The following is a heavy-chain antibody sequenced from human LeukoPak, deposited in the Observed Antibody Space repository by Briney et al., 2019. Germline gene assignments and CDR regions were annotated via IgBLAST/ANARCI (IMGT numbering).Heavy chain of an antibody. D-gene: IGHD2-2*01. V-gene: IGHV3-48*01. Sequence: PGGSLRLSCAASGFTFNSYSMNWVRQAPGKGLEWVSYISSSSNTIYYADSVKGRFTISRDNAKNSLYLQLNSLRAEDTAAYYCAPGYCTSTSCSHYFEHWGQGTLATVSS. CDR3: APGYCTSTSCSHYFEH. J-gene: IGHJ4*02. CDR2: ISSSSNTI. CDR1: GFTFNSYS.